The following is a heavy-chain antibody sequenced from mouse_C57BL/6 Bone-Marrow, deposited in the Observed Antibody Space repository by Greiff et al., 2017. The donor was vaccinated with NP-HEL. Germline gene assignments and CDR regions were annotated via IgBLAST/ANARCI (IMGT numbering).Heavy chain of an antibody. CDR1: GYAFTNYL. J-gene: IGHJ3*01. D-gene: IGHD2-3*01. CDR3: ARSDAVFAY. CDR2: INPGSGGT. Sequence: QVQLQQSGAELVRPGTSVKVSCKASGYAFTNYLIEWVKQRPGQGLEWIGVINPGSGGTNYNEKFKGKATLTADKSSSTAYMQLSSLTSEDSAVYCCARSDAVFAYWGQGTLVTVSA. V-gene: IGHV1-54*01.